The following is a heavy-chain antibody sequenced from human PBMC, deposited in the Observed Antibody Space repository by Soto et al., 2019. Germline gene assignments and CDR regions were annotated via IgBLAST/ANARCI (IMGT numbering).Heavy chain of an antibody. CDR3: PRDLSNVRVDRDFDY. J-gene: IGHJ4*02. Sequence: EVQLVESGGGLVQPGGSLRLSCAASGFTFSSYSMNWLRQAPGKGLEWVSYISSSSSAIYYADSVKGRFTISRDNAKNSLSLQMNSLRAQDTAVYYCPRDLSNVRVDRDFDYWGQGTLLTVSS. D-gene: IGHD3-9*01. CDR1: GFTFSSYS. CDR2: ISSSSSAI. V-gene: IGHV3-48*01.